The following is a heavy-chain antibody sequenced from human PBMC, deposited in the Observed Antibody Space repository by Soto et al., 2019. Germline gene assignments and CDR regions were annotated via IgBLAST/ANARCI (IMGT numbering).Heavy chain of an antibody. Sequence: EVQLVESGGGLVQPGGSLRLSCAASGFTFSSYWMSWVRQAPGKGLEWVANIKQDGSEKYYVDSVKGRFTISRDNAKNSLYMQMNSLRAEDTAVYYCARFYDYIWGRPYYFDYWGPGTLVTVSS. CDR3: ARFYDYIWGRPYYFDY. V-gene: IGHV3-7*01. CDR2: IKQDGSEK. CDR1: GFTFSSYW. J-gene: IGHJ4*02. D-gene: IGHD3-16*01.